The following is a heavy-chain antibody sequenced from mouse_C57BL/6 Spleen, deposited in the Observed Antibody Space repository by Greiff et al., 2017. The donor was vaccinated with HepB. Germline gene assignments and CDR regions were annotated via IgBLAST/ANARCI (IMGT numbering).Heavy chain of an antibody. J-gene: IGHJ3*01. CDR2: INPGSGGT. D-gene: IGHD2-3*01. CDR3: AREGVIYDGAAGFAY. V-gene: IGHV1-54*01. Sequence: QVQLQQSGAELVRPGTSVKVSCKASGYAFTNYLIEWVKQRPGQGLEWIGVINPGSGGTNYNGKFKGKATLTAAKSSSTAYMQLSSLTSEDSAVYFCAREGVIYDGAAGFAYWGQGTLVTVSA. CDR1: GYAFTNYL.